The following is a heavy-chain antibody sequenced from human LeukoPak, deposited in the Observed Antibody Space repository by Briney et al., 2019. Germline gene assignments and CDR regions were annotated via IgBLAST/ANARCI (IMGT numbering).Heavy chain of an antibody. V-gene: IGHV4-34*01. CDR2: INHSGST. Sequence: TGGSLRLSCAASGFIFSSYSMHWVRQPPGKGLEWIGEINHSGSTNYNPSLKSRVTISVDTSKNQFSLKLSSVTAADTAVYYCARRDSYSSGYYYFDYWGQGTLVTVSS. J-gene: IGHJ4*02. CDR1: GFIFSSYS. D-gene: IGHD3-22*01. CDR3: ARRDSYSSGYYYFDY.